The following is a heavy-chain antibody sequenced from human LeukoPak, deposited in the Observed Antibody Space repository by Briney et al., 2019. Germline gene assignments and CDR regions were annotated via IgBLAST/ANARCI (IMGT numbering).Heavy chain of an antibody. CDR1: GFAFNTYT. CDR3: ARTYYDILTGYNPYFDY. D-gene: IGHD3-9*01. CDR2: ITASSTAI. J-gene: IGHJ4*02. Sequence: GGSLSLSCAASGFAFNTYTMNWVRPAPGKGLEWVSSITASSTAIYSADSVKGRFTISRDNAKNFLYLQMNSLRAEDTAVYYCARTYYDILTGYNPYFDYWGQGILVTVSS. V-gene: IGHV3-21*01.